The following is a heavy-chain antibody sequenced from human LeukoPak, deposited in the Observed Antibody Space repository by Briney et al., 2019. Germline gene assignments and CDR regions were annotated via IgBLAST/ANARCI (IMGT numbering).Heavy chain of an antibody. CDR3: ATSGSYNWYFDP. Sequence: GGSLRLSCAASGFTFSSYSMNWVRQAPGKGLEWVSSISSSSSYIYYADSVKGRFTISRDNAKNSLYLQMNSLRAEDTAVYYCATSGSYNWYFDPWGRGTLVTVSS. D-gene: IGHD1-26*01. CDR2: ISSSSSYI. J-gene: IGHJ2*01. CDR1: GFTFSSYS. V-gene: IGHV3-21*01.